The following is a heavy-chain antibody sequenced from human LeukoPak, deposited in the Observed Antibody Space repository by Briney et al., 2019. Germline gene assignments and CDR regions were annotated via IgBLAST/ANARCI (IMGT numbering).Heavy chain of an antibody. CDR2: IYSGGSP. CDR1: GFTVRSSY. V-gene: IGHV3-53*05. CDR3: AKMGALAQSYFDY. J-gene: IGHJ4*02. D-gene: IGHD3-16*01. Sequence: GGSLRLSCAASGFTVRSSYMSWVRQAPGKGLEWVSVIYSGGSPDYADSAKGRFTISTDNSKNTLYLQMNSLRAEDTAVYYCAKMGALAQSYFDYWGQGTLVTVSS.